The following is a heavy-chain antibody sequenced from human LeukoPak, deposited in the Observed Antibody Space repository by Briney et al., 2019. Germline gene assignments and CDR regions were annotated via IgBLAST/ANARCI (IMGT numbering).Heavy chain of an antibody. J-gene: IGHJ6*03. Sequence: ASVKVSCKVSGYTLTELSMHWVRQAPGKGLEWMGGFDPEDGETIYAQKFQGRVTMTEDTSTDTAYMELSSLRSEDTAVYYCARIWYDYGDQRSQGYYYYYYMDVWGKGTTVTISS. CDR3: ARIWYDYGDQRSQGYYYYYYMDV. V-gene: IGHV1-24*01. CDR1: GYTLTELS. CDR2: FDPEDGET. D-gene: IGHD4-17*01.